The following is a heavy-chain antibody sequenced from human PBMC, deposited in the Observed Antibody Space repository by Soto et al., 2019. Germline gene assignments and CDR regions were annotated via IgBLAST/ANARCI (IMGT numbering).Heavy chain of an antibody. D-gene: IGHD5-12*01. CDR3: VRVVAIPGYPDN. CDR2: IVPTVDTS. J-gene: IGHJ4*02. CDR1: GATFSSYA. V-gene: IGHV1-69*14. Sequence: QVQLVQSGAEVRQPAXSVKVSCKTSGATFSSYAITWVRQAPGQGLEWMGGIVPTVDTSTYAQKFQGRVTITADKFTNTVYMELSSLRSDDTAVYYCVRVVAIPGYPDNWGQGTLVTVSS.